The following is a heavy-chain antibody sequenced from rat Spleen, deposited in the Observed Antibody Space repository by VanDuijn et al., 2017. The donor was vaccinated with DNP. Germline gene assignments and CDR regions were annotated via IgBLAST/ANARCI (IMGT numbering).Heavy chain of an antibody. CDR2: IIYDGSST. V-gene: IGHV5S10*01. D-gene: IGHD1-7*01. J-gene: IGHJ3*01. CDR3: ATSSYFGYDYGFAY. CDR1: GFTFSDYA. Sequence: EVQLVESGGGLVQPGRSLKLSCAASGFTFSDYAMAWVRQSPKKGLEWVATIIYDGSSTYYRDSLRGRFTISRDYARSTLYLQMDSLRSEETATYYCATSSYFGYDYGFAYWGQGTLVTVSS.